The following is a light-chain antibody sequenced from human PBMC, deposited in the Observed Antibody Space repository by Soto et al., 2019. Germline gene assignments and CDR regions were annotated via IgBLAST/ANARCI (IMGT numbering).Light chain of an antibody. Sequence: EIVLTQSPATLSLSPGERATLSCRASQSVSSYLAWYQQKLGQAPRLLIHDASNRATGIPARFSGSGSGTDFTLTISRLEPEDVAVYYCQQRRNWPLTFGGGTKVEIK. CDR1: QSVSSY. CDR2: DAS. CDR3: QQRRNWPLT. J-gene: IGKJ4*01. V-gene: IGKV3-11*01.